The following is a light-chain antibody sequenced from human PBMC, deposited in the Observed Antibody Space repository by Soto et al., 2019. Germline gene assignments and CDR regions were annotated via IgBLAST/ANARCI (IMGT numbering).Light chain of an antibody. CDR1: SSNIGSTT. CDR3: AAWDDSLNGVV. Sequence: QSVLTQPPSASGTPGQRVTLSCSGSSSNIGSTTVNWYQQLPGTAPKLLIYSNNQRPSGVPDRFSGSKSGTSASLAISGLQSEDEADYDCAAWDDSLNGVVFGGGTKLTVL. J-gene: IGLJ2*01. V-gene: IGLV1-44*01. CDR2: SNN.